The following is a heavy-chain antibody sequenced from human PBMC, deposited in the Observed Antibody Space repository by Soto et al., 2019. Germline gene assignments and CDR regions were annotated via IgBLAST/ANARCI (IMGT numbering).Heavy chain of an antibody. J-gene: IGHJ4*02. CDR1: GFTFSDHY. D-gene: IGHD6-25*01. CDR2: IKNKANSYTT. Sequence: EVQLVESGGGLVQPGGSLRLSCAASGFTFSDHYMDWVRQAPGKGLEWVGRIKNKANSYTTEYAASVKGRFTISTDDSKNSLDLQMNSLKTEDTAVYYCARVRLGVTTRLFDYWGQGTLVTVSS. V-gene: IGHV3-72*01. CDR3: ARVRLGVTTRLFDY.